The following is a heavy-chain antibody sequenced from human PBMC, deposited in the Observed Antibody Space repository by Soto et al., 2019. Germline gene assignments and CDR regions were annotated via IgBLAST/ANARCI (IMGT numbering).Heavy chain of an antibody. J-gene: IGHJ4*02. Sequence: GGSLRLSCAASGFTFSSYSMNWVRQAPGKGLEWVSYISSSSSTIYYADSVKGRFTISRDNAKNSLYLQMNSLRAEDTAFYYCARDHDEDLGYDLDYFDYWGQGTLVTVSS. D-gene: IGHD5-12*01. CDR3: ARDHDEDLGYDLDYFDY. CDR2: ISSSSSTI. V-gene: IGHV3-48*01. CDR1: GFTFSSYS.